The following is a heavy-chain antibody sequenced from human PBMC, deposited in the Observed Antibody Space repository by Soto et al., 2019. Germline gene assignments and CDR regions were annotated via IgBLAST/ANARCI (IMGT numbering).Heavy chain of an antibody. D-gene: IGHD6-13*01. CDR3: ARESSRDQNWLDP. V-gene: IGHV4-38-2*02. CDR1: GFSISSGYY. CDR2: IYHSGTT. Sequence: PSETLSLTCVVSGFSISSGYYWGWIRQPPGKGLEWIVSIYHSGTTYYNPSLKSRVTISVDTSKNQFSLNLNSVTAADTAIYYCARESSRDQNWLDPWGQGTLVTVSS. J-gene: IGHJ5*02.